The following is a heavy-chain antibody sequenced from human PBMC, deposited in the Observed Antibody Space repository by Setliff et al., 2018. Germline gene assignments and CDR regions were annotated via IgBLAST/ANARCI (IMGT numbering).Heavy chain of an antibody. V-gene: IGHV3-11*04. CDR3: ARDGVFYAMDV. D-gene: IGHD3-10*01. CDR1: GFSFSYYY. Sequence: PGGSLRLSCAASGFSFSYYYMSWVRQAPGKGLEWLSKISGDGITIYYADSVRGRFTISRDNAKDSLYLQMNSLRAEDTALHYCARDGVFYAMDVGGRGTTVTVS. J-gene: IGHJ6*02. CDR2: ISGDGITI.